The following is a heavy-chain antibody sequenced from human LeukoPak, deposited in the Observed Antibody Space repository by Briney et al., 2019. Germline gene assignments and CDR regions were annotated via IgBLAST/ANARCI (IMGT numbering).Heavy chain of an antibody. CDR3: ARVLSYFDF. J-gene: IGHJ4*02. CDR2: IKPDGSEK. D-gene: IGHD2/OR15-2a*01. V-gene: IGHV3-7*01. Sequence: GGSLRLSCAASGFTFSSYWMSWVRQAPGKGLEWVANIKPDGSEKYYVDSVKRRFSISRDNAENALFLQMNSLRAEDTAVYYCARVLSYFDFWGQGTLVTVSS. CDR1: GFTFSSYW.